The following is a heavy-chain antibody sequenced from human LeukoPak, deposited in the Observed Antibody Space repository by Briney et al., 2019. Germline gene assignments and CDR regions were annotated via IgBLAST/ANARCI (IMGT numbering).Heavy chain of an antibody. D-gene: IGHD3-9*01. Sequence: ASVKVSCKASGYTFTSYDINWVRQATGQGLEWMGWMNPNSGNTGYAQKFQGRVTMTRNTSISTAYMELSSLRSEDTAVYYCARGGLGYDILTGYYNFDYWGQGTLVTVPS. CDR3: ARGGLGYDILTGYYNFDY. V-gene: IGHV1-8*01. CDR2: MNPNSGNT. CDR1: GYTFTSYD. J-gene: IGHJ4*02.